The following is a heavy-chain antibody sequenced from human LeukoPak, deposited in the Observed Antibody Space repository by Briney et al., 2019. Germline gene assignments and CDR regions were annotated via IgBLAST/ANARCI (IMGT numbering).Heavy chain of an antibody. D-gene: IGHD2-15*01. CDR1: GDSITSYY. CDR2: IYNTGNT. Sequence: PSETLSLTCSVSGDSITSYYWSWIRQPPGKGLEWIGYIYNTGNTNYNPSLKSRVTISIDTSKNQFSLRLSSVTAADAAVYYCARHWSGGTVLGPFDYWGQGTLVTVSS. CDR3: ARHWSGGTVLGPFDY. J-gene: IGHJ4*02. V-gene: IGHV4-59*08.